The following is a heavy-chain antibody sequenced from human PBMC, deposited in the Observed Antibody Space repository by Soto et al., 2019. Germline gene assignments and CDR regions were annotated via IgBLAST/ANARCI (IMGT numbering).Heavy chain of an antibody. CDR1: GGSISSGGYS. CDR3: ARAGGLGAVAVDY. V-gene: IGHV4-30-2*01. D-gene: IGHD6-19*01. CDR2: IYHSGST. J-gene: IGHJ4*02. Sequence: QLQLQESGSGLVKPSQTLSLTCAVSGGSISSGGYSWSWIRQPPGKGLEWIGYIYHSGSTYYNPTLKSRATISVDRSKNQFSLKLSSVTAADKAVYYCARAGGLGAVAVDYWGQGTLVTVSS.